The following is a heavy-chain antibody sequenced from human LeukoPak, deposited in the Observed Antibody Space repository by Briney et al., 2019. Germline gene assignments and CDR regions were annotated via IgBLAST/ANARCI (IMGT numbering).Heavy chain of an antibody. D-gene: IGHD3-3*01. Sequence: ASVKVSCKASGYTFTSYDINWVRQATGQGLEWMGWMNPSSGNTGYAQKFQGRVTMTRNTSISTAYMELSSLRSEDTAVYYCARGLIWDYDFWSGYYRLDYYYGMDVWGQGTTVTVSS. CDR3: ARGLIWDYDFWSGYYRLDYYYGMDV. J-gene: IGHJ6*02. CDR2: MNPSSGNT. V-gene: IGHV1-8*01. CDR1: GYTFTSYD.